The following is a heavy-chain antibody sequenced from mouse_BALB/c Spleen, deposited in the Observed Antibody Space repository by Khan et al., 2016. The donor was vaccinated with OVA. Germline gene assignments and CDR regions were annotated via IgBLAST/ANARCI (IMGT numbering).Heavy chain of an antibody. Sequence: QIQLVQSGPELKKPGETVKISCKASGYSFTNYVMNWVKQAPGKGLKWMGWINTYIGEPTYSDDFKGRFAFSLETSASTAYLQINNLKNEDTATXFFARGNRYCDYWGQGTTLTVSS. CDR1: GYSFTNYV. J-gene: IGHJ2*01. V-gene: IGHV9-3-1*01. CDR3: ARGNRYCDY. CDR2: INTYIGEP. D-gene: IGHD2-1*01.